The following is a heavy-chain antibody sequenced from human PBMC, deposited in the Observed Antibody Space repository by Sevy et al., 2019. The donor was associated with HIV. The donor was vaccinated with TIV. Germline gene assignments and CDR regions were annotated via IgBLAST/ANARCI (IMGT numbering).Heavy chain of an antibody. Sequence: ASVKVSCKASGGTFSNNAISWVRQAPGQGLEWMGRIIPIFGTATAAQKFQGRVTITADESTNTAYMELSSLRSEDTAVYYCARASGLGWDGALDIWGQGTKVTVSS. D-gene: IGHD5-12*01. CDR3: ARASGLGWDGALDI. CDR2: IIPIFGTA. J-gene: IGHJ3*02. V-gene: IGHV1-69*13. CDR1: GGTFSNNA.